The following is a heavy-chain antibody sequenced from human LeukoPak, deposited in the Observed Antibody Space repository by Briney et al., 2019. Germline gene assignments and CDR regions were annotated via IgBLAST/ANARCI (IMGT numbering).Heavy chain of an antibody. CDR3: ARGPTMVRGVIITNNWFDP. CDR1: GGSFSGYY. J-gene: IGHJ5*02. D-gene: IGHD3-10*01. Sequence: PSETLSLTCAVYGGSFSGYYWSWIRQPPGKGLEWIGEINHSGSTNYNPSLKSRVTISVDTSKNQFSLKLSSVTAADTAVYYCARGPTMVRGVIITNNWFDPWGQGTLVTVSS. V-gene: IGHV4-34*01. CDR2: INHSGST.